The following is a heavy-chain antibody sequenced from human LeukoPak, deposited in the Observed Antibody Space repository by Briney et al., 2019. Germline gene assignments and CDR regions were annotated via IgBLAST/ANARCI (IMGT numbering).Heavy chain of an antibody. CDR2: ISSSGRTV. D-gene: IGHD3-22*01. Sequence: GGSLRLSCAASGFTFSSYEMNWVRQAPGTGLEWVSYISSSGRTVFYADSVKGRFTISRDNAKNSLYLQMNSLRAEDTAAYYCARTAYSGYYFDYWGQGTPVTVSS. CDR3: ARTAYSGYYFDY. CDR1: GFTFSSYE. V-gene: IGHV3-48*03. J-gene: IGHJ4*02.